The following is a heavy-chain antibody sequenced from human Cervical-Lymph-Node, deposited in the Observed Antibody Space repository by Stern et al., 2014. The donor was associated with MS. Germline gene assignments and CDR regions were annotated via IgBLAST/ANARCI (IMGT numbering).Heavy chain of an antibody. D-gene: IGHD4-23*01. CDR3: ARGRGGNYRYYFDY. CDR2: ISSGCSYI. CDR1: GFTFSSYR. Sequence: EVQLLESGGGLVKPGGSLRLSCAASGFTFSSYRMNWVRQAPGKGLEWVASISSGCSYIYYADSLKGRFTISRDNAKNSLYLQMNSLRAEDTAVYYCARGRGGNYRYYFDYWGQGTLVTVSS. J-gene: IGHJ4*02. V-gene: IGHV3-21*01.